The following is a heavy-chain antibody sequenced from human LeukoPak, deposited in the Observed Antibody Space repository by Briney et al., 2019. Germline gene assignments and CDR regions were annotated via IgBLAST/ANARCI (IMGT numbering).Heavy chain of an antibody. CDR3: ARKRAAGIDAFDI. CDR2: IYYSGST. CDR1: GGSISSYY. Sequence: PSETLSLTCTVSGGSISSYYWICIRQPPGKALEWIGYIYYSGSTNYNTSLKSRVTISVDTSKNQFSLKLSSVTAAETAVYYCARKRAAGIDAFDIWGQGTMVTVSS. D-gene: IGHD6-13*01. J-gene: IGHJ3*02. V-gene: IGHV4-59*01.